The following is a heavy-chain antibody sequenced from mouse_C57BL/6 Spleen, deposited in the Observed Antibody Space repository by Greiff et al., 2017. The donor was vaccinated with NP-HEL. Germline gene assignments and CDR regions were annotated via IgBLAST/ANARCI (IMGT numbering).Heavy chain of an antibody. Sequence: DVQLQESGPGLVKPSQSLSLTCSVTGYSITSGYYWNWIRQFPGNKLEWMGYISYDGSNNYNPSLKNRISITRDTSKNQFFLKLNSVTTEDTATYYCARYGYGGDFDYWGQGTTLTVSS. CDR3: ARYGYGGDFDY. D-gene: IGHD2-2*01. CDR1: GYSITSGYY. V-gene: IGHV3-6*01. CDR2: ISYDGSN. J-gene: IGHJ2*01.